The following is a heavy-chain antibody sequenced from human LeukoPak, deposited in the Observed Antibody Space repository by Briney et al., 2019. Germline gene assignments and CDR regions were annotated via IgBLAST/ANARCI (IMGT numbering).Heavy chain of an antibody. V-gene: IGHV4-4*02. Sequence: PSETLSLTCAVSGASISSGDWWNWVHQPPGKGLDWIGEIYHSGSTNSNPSLKSRITISVDKSKNQFSLKLSSVTAADTAVYYCARSGSYRTSRYYFDYWGQGTLVTVSS. CDR2: IYHSGST. D-gene: IGHD1-26*01. CDR3: ARSGSYRTSRYYFDY. CDR1: GASISSGDW. J-gene: IGHJ4*02.